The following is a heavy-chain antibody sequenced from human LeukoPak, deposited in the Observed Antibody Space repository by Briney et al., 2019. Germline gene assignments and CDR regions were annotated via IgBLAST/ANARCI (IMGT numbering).Heavy chain of an antibody. V-gene: IGHV1-2*02. CDR2: INPNSGGT. Sequence: VASVKVSCKASGYSFTDKYVHWVRQAPGQGLEWMGWINPNSGGTNYAQKFQGRVTMTTDTSMSTAYMELSRLTSDDTAVYYCARAGGRSWFDPWGQGTLVTVSS. J-gene: IGHJ5*02. CDR1: GYSFTDKY. CDR3: ARAGGRSWFDP.